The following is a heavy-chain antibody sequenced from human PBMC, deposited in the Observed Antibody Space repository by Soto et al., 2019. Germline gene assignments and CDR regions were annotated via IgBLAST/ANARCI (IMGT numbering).Heavy chain of an antibody. CDR3: CSAPGRNLIF. CDR2: VKSETDGGTT. D-gene: IGHD2-21*01. V-gene: IGHV3-15*01. J-gene: IGHJ1*01. Sequence: GGFLRLSCAASGFTFSNAWMSWVRQAPGKGLEWVGRVKSETDGGTTDLAAPVQGRFNISRDDSTDTLYLQMNSLQMEDTAVYYCCSAPGRNLIFWGQGTLVTVSS. CDR1: GFTFSNAW.